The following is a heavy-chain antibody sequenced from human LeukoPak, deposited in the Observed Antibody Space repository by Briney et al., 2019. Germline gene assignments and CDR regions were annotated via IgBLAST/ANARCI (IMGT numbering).Heavy chain of an antibody. CDR1: GFTFSSYA. Sequence: GGSLRLSCAASGFTFSSYAINWVRQAPGKGLEWVSAISGSGGTTYYADSVKGRFIISRDNSKNTLYLQMNSLKADDTAVYYCAKVGGYYYESSGPYYFDYWGQGTLVTVSS. CDR3: AKVGGYYYESSGPYYFDY. CDR2: ISGSGGTT. J-gene: IGHJ4*02. D-gene: IGHD3-22*01. V-gene: IGHV3-23*01.